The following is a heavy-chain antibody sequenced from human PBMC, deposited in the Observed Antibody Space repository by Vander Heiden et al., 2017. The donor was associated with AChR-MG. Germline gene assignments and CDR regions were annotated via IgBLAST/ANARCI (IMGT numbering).Heavy chain of an antibody. CDR3: ARVMVGATHSFDY. V-gene: IGHV1-69*06. CDR1: GGPFSSYA. CDR2: NIPIFGTA. J-gene: IGHJ4*02. Sequence: QVQPVQSGAEVKKPGSSVKASCKASGGPFSSYAISWVRQAPGQGREWMGGNIPIFGTANYAQKFQGRVTITADKSTSTAYMELSSLRSEDTAVYYCARVMVGATHSFDYWGQGTLVTVSS. D-gene: IGHD1-26*01.